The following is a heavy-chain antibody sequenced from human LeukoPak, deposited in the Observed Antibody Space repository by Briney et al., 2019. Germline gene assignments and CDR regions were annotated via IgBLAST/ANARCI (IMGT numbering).Heavy chain of an antibody. CDR2: ISGSGADT. V-gene: IGHV3-23*01. J-gene: IGHJ4*02. D-gene: IGHD4-17*01. CDR1: GFTCSSYA. CDR3: AKDTTTHTVTTHYFDY. Sequence: PGGSLRLSGAGSGFTCSSYAMSWVRQAPGKGLEWVSAISGSGADTYYADSVKGRFTISRDNSKNTLFLQMNSLRAEDSAVYYCAKDTTTHTVTTHYFDYWGQGSLVTVSS.